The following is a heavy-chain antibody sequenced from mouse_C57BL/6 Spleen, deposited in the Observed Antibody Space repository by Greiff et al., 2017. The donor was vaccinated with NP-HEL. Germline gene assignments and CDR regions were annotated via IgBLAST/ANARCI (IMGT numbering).Heavy chain of an antibody. CDR3: AREGYGNVFDY. CDR2: IYPGDGDT. Sequence: QVQLQQSGAELVKPGASVKISCKASGYAFSSYWMNWVKQRPGKGLEWIGQIYPGDGDTNYNGKFKGKATLTADKSSSTAYMQLSRLTSEDSAVYFCAREGYGNVFDYWGQGTTLTVSS. CDR1: GYAFSSYW. J-gene: IGHJ2*01. V-gene: IGHV1-80*01. D-gene: IGHD2-1*01.